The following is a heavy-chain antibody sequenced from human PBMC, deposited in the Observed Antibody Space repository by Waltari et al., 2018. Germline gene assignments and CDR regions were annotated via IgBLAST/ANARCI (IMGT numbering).Heavy chain of an antibody. D-gene: IGHD6-19*01. CDR2: INHSGST. Sequence: QVQLQQWGAGLLKPSETLSLTCAVYDGSFRSYYWSWIRQPPGKGLEWIGEINHSGSTNYNPSRKSRVTISVDTSKNQFSLKLSSVTAADTAVYYCAREQWLAQIDYWGQGTLVTVSS. V-gene: IGHV4-34*01. CDR1: DGSFRSYY. J-gene: IGHJ4*02. CDR3: AREQWLAQIDY.